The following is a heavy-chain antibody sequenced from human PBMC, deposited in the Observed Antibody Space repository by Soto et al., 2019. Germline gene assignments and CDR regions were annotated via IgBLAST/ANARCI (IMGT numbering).Heavy chain of an antibody. Sequence: GGSLRLSCAASGFTFSSYEMNWVRQAPGKGLEWVSYISSSGSTIYYADSVNGRFTISRDNAKNSLYLQMNSLRVEDTAVYYCARRAAVAHGKIEFDYWGQGTLVTVSS. V-gene: IGHV3-48*03. D-gene: IGHD6-19*01. CDR2: ISSSGSTI. CDR1: GFTFSSYE. J-gene: IGHJ4*02. CDR3: ARRAAVAHGKIEFDY.